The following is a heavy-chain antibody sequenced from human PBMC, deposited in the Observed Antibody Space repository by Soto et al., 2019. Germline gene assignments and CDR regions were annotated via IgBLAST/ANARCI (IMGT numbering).Heavy chain of an antibody. V-gene: IGHV3-21*01. CDR2: MSGSSSYI. Sequence: EVQLVESGGGLVKPGGSLRLSCAASGIPFSGYTMNWVRQAPGKGLEWVSCMSGSSSYIYYADSVKGRFTISRDNAKKTLYLQMNSLRAEDTAVYYCATTYGQSYYYYGLDIWGHGTTVTVSS. CDR1: GIPFSGYT. CDR3: ATTYGQSYYYYGLDI. D-gene: IGHD3-10*01. J-gene: IGHJ6*02.